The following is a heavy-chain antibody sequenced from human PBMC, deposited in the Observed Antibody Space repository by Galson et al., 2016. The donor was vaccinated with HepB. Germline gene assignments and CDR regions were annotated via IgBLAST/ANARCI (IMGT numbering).Heavy chain of an antibody. CDR2: ITSSGGAI. CDR1: GFTFASYG. CDR3: ARDIYGPTYFYYYGLDV. D-gene: IGHD2/OR15-2a*01. J-gene: IGHJ6*04. V-gene: IGHV3-48*01. Sequence: SLRLSCAGSGFTFASYGMNWVRQAPGKGLEWVSYITSSGGAIYYTDSVKGLFTISRDNAKNSLYLQMNSLRAEDTAVYYCARDIYGPTYFYYYGLDVWGEGTTVTVSA.